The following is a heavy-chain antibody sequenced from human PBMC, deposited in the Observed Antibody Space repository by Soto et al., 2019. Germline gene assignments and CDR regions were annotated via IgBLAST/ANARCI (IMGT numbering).Heavy chain of an antibody. CDR1: GCSFTSYW. Sequence: PVASLKSSCNGSGCSFTSYWIGLVRQMPWKGLEWMGIIYPGDSDTRYSPSFQGQVTISADKSISTAYLQWSSLKASDTAMYYCARRYSSSWYSEPAFDYWGQGTLVTVSS. D-gene: IGHD6-13*01. J-gene: IGHJ4*02. V-gene: IGHV5-51*01. CDR2: IYPGDSDT. CDR3: ARRYSSSWYSEPAFDY.